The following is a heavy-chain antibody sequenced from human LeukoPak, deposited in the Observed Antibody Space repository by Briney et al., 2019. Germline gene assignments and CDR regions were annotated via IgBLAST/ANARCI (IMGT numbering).Heavy chain of an antibody. V-gene: IGHV4-34*01. J-gene: IGHJ5*02. CDR3: ARRKKSKYCSSTSRYGWFDP. Sequence: KPSETLSLTCAVYGGSFSGYYWSWIRQPPGKGLEWIGEISHSGSTNYNPSLKSRVTISVDTSKNQFSLKLSSVTAADTAVYYCARRKKSKYCSSTSRYGWFDPWGQGTLVTVSS. CDR1: GGSFSGYY. D-gene: IGHD2-2*01. CDR2: ISHSGST.